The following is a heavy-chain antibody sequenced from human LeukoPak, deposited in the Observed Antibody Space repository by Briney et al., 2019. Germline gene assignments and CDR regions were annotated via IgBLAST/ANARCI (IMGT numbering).Heavy chain of an antibody. J-gene: IGHJ4*02. Sequence: SETLSLTCTVSGYSISSGYYWGWIRQPPGMGLEWIGSIYYTGNTYYNASLKSQVSISIDTSKNQFSLKLTSVTAADTAVYYCARQTGSGLFILPGGQGTLVTVSS. V-gene: IGHV4-38-2*02. CDR3: ARQTGSGLFILP. CDR1: GYSISSGYY. CDR2: IYYTGNT. D-gene: IGHD3/OR15-3a*01.